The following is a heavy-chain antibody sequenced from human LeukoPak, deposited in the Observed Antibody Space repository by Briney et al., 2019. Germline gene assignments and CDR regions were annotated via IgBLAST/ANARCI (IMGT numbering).Heavy chain of an antibody. V-gene: IGHV4-38-2*02. CDR2: LFRSGST. CDR1: GYSISSGYY. J-gene: IGHJ5*01. Sequence: ASETLSLTCTVSGYSISSGYYWGLIRQPPGKGLEWIGYLFRSGSTFYNPSLKSRVTISVDTSQNHFSLMLTSVTAADTAVYYCARARDWFESWGQGALVTVTS. CDR3: ARARDWFES.